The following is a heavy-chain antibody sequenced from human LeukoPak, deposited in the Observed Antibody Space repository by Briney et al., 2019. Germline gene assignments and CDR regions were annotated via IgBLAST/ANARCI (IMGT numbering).Heavy chain of an antibody. CDR1: GGSISDHF. D-gene: IGHD5-18*01. Sequence: ETLSLTCTVSGGSISDHFWSWVRQPAGKGLEWVSAISGNSGTTNYADSVKGRFTISRDNSKNTVYLQMNSLRVEDTARYYWAKDRASSRYNGLDVWGQGTTVTVSS. CDR3: AKDRASSRYNGLDV. J-gene: IGHJ6*02. CDR2: ISGNSGTT. V-gene: IGHV3-23*01.